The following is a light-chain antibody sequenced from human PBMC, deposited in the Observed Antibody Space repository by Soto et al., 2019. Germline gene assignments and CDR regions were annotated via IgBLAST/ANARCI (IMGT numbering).Light chain of an antibody. V-gene: IGKV3-15*01. CDR2: GAY. CDR3: QQYNKWPPA. CDR1: QSVSGN. Sequence: EIVMAQSPATLSVSPGERATLSCRASQSVSGNLAWYQQKPGQAPRLLIYGAYNKATGIPVTVSGSGYGTEFTLTISSLQSEDFEVYYCQQYNKWPPAFGQGTKVEIK. J-gene: IGKJ1*01.